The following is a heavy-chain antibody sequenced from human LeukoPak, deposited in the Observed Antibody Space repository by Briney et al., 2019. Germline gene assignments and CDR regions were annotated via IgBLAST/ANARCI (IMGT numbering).Heavy chain of an antibody. Sequence: GGSLRLSCAASGFTFSSYEMNWVRQAPGKGLEWVSYISSSGSTIYYADSVKGRFAISRDNAKNSLYLQMNSLRAEDTAVYYCARTGYLHFDYWGQGTLVTVSS. CDR3: ARTGYLHFDY. CDR2: ISSSGSTI. D-gene: IGHD3-9*01. J-gene: IGHJ4*02. V-gene: IGHV3-48*03. CDR1: GFTFSSYE.